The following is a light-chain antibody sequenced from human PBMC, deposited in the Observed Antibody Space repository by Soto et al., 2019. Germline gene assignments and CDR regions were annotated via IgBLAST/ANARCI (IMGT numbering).Light chain of an antibody. CDR2: DAS. CDR1: QSVSSY. J-gene: IGKJ5*01. V-gene: IGKV3-11*01. CDR3: QQRSNWPLIT. Sequence: TQCPASLSLSPGERATLSFGSSQSVSSYLAWYQQKPGQAPRLLIYDASNRATGIPARFSGRGSGTDFTLTISSLEPEDFAVYYCQQRSNWPLITFGQGTRLVI.